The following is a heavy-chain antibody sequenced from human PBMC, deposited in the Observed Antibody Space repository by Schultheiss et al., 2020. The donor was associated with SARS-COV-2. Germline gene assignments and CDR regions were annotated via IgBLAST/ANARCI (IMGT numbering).Heavy chain of an antibody. CDR2: ISSSSSYI. V-gene: IGHV3-21*01. J-gene: IGHJ6*03. D-gene: IGHD1-7*01. CDR3: ARVRDWNFPLGYYMDV. CDR1: GFTFSSYS. Sequence: GGSLRLSCAASGFTFSSYSMNWVRQAPGKGLEWVSSISSSSSYIYYADSVKGRFTISRDNSKNTLYLQMNSLRAEDTAVYYCARVRDWNFPLGYYMDVWGKGTTVTVSS.